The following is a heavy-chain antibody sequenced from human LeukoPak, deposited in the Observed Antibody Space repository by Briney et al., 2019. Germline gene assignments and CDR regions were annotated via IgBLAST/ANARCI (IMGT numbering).Heavy chain of an antibody. D-gene: IGHD5-18*01. J-gene: IGHJ4*02. CDR1: GYTFTGYY. CDR2: VNPTSGGT. CDR3: ARADTAMPIDY. Sequence: ASVKVSCKASGYTFTGYYMHWVRQAPGQGLEWMGWVNPTSGGTNYAQKFQGRVTMTRDTSISTAYMELSRLRSDDTAVYYCARADTAMPIDYWGQGTLVTVSS. V-gene: IGHV1-2*02.